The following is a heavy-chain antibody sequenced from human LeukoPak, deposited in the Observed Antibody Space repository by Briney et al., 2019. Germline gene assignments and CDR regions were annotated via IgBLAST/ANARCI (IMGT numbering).Heavy chain of an antibody. D-gene: IGHD2-2*01. CDR1: GFTFSSYA. CDR2: IKQDGSEK. Sequence: GRSLRLSCSASGFTFSSYAMNWVRQAPGKGLEWVANIKQDGSEKNYVDSVKGRFTLSRDNAKNSLYLQMSSLRAEDTAVYYCAREIVVVPAAMTYFDYWGQGTLVTVSS. V-gene: IGHV3-7*04. CDR3: AREIVVVPAAMTYFDY. J-gene: IGHJ4*02.